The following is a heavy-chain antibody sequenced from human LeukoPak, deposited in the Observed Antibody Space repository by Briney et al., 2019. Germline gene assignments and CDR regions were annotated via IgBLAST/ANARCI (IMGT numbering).Heavy chain of an antibody. J-gene: IGHJ6*03. CDR1: GFTVSSTY. CDR2: FYRGGNT. CDR3: ARDRSPGGFLEWLPPPTGMDV. V-gene: IGHV3-53*01. D-gene: IGHD3-3*01. Sequence: GGSLRLSCAASGFTVSSTYMSWVRQAPGKGLEWVSVFYRGGNTHYADSVRGRFTISRGNSKNTLYLQMNSLRAEDTAVYYCARDRSPGGFLEWLPPPTGMDVWGKGTTVTVSS.